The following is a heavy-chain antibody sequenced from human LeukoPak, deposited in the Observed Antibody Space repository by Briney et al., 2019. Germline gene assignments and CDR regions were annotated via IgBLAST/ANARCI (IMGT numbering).Heavy chain of an antibody. CDR2: INTDGGSA. CDR3: ARSSIAARPGQD. V-gene: IGHV3-74*01. J-gene: IGHJ4*02. Sequence: GGSLRLSCAASGFTFSSYWMHWVRQAPGKGLVWVSRINTDGGSATYADSVKDRFTISRDNAKNTLYLQMNSLRAEDTAVYYCARSSIAARPGQDWGQGSLVTVSS. CDR1: GFTFSSYW. D-gene: IGHD6-6*01.